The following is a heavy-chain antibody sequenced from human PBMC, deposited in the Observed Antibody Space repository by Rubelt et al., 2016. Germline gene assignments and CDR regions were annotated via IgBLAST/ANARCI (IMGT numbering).Heavy chain of an antibody. Sequence: QVQLQESGPGLVKPSETLSLTCTVSGGSISSYYWRWIRQPPGKGLEWIGYIYYRRSTNYHPSLKCRVTLSVDPSKNQFSLKLSSVTAADTAVYYCARNIVVVPAAPFGALDIWGQGTMVTVSS. D-gene: IGHD2-2*01. J-gene: IGHJ3*02. CDR3: ARNIVVVPAAPFGALDI. CDR2: IYYRRST. V-gene: IGHV4-59*01. CDR1: GGSISSYY.